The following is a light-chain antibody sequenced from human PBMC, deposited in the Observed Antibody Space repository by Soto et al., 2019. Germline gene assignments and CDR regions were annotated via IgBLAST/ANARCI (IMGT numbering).Light chain of an antibody. J-gene: IGLJ1*01. CDR1: NIGSQS. Sequence: SYELTQPPSVSVAPGQTARITCGGDNIGSQSVHWYQQKPGQAPVLVVYDNSDRPSGIPERFSGSNSRNTATLTISRVEAGDEADYYCQVWDSSSEHNYVFGTGTKVTVL. CDR2: DNS. CDR3: QVWDSSSEHNYV. V-gene: IGLV3-21*02.